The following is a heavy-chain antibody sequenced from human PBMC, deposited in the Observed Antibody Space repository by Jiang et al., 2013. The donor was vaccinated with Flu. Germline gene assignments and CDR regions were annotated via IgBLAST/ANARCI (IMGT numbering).Heavy chain of an antibody. D-gene: IGHD3-22*01. CDR1: GDSVSSNSAA. V-gene: IGHV6-1*01. CDR2: TYYRSKWYN. J-gene: IGHJ3*02. CDR3: ARVYYYDSSGFDAFDI. Sequence: SQTLSLTCAISGDSVSSNSAAWNWIRQSPSRGLEWLGRTYYRSKWYNDCAVSVKSRITINPDTSKNQFSLQLNSVTPEDTAVYYCARVYYYDSSGFDAFDIWGQGTMVTVSS.